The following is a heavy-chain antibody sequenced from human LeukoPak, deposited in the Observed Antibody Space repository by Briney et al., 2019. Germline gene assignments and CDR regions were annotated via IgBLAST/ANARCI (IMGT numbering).Heavy chain of an antibody. J-gene: IGHJ4*02. D-gene: IGHD3-9*01. CDR2: IYYSGST. CDR3: ARHDRYLDWLLPYYFDY. V-gene: IGHV4-39*01. Sequence: PSETLSLTCTVSGGSISSSSYYWGWIRQPPGKGLEWIGSIYYSGSTYYNPSLKTRVTISVDTSKNQFSLKLSSVTAADTAVYYCARHDRYLDWLLPYYFDYWGQGTLVTVSS. CDR1: GGSISSSSYY.